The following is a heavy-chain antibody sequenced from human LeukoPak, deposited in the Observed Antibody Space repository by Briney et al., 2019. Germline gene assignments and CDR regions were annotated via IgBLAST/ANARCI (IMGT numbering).Heavy chain of an antibody. J-gene: IGHJ3*02. CDR2: ISSSSRTI. D-gene: IGHD3-10*01. CDR3: ARIQAEYGSGNGFDI. CDR1: GFTFSSYS. Sequence: GGSLRLSCEASGFTFSSYSMNWVRQAPGKGLEWVSYISSSSRTIYYADSVKGRFTISRDNAKNSLYLQMNSLRAEDTAVYYCARIQAEYGSGNGFDIWGQGTMVTVSS. V-gene: IGHV3-48*04.